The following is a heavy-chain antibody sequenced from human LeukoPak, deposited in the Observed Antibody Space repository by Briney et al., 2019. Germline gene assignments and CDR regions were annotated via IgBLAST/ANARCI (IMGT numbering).Heavy chain of an antibody. D-gene: IGHD2-2*01. CDR3: AKRYCSSTTCYDDRGAFDY. J-gene: IGHJ4*02. Sequence: SETLSLTCTVSGGSISSYYWDWIRQPPGKGLEWIGSIYHSGSTYYNPSLKSRVTISVDTSKNQFSLKLSSVTAADTAVYYCAKRYCSSTTCYDDRGAFDYWGQGTLVTVSS. CDR1: GGSISSYY. V-gene: IGHV4-38-2*02. CDR2: IYHSGST.